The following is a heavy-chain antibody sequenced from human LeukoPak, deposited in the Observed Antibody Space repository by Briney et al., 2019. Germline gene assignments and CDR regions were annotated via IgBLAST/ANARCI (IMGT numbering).Heavy chain of an antibody. D-gene: IGHD3-22*01. V-gene: IGHV1-2*06. CDR1: GNTFTAYY. Sequence: ASVKVSCKASGNTFTAYYMHWVRQAPGQGLEWMGRISPNGGTTYAQNFQGRVTMTRDTSISTVYMELRGLRSDDTAVYYCGRMVSYDGSGYSSFDYWGQGTLVTVSS. CDR3: GRMVSYDGSGYSSFDY. J-gene: IGHJ4*02. CDR2: ISPNGGT.